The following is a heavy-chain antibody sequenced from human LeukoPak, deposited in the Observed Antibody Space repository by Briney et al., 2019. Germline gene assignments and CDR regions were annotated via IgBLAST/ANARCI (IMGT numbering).Heavy chain of an antibody. V-gene: IGHV1-8*01. CDR1: GYTFTSYD. CDR3: ARARYFDWTTSYGMDV. J-gene: IGHJ6*02. Sequence: ASVKVSCKASGYTFTSYDINWVRQATAQGLEWMGWMNPNSGNTGYAQKFQGRVTMTRNTSISTAYMELSSLRSEDTAVYYCARARYFDWTTSYGMDVRGQGTTVTVSS. CDR2: MNPNSGNT. D-gene: IGHD3-9*01.